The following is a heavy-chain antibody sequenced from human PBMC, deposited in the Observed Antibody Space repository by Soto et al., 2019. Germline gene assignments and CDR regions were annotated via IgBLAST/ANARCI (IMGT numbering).Heavy chain of an antibody. D-gene: IGHD6-13*01. CDR1: GFTFSSYA. V-gene: IGHV3-30-3*01. J-gene: IGHJ6*01. Sequence: QVQLVESGGGVVQPGRSLRLSCAASGFTFSSYAMHWVRQAPGKGLEWVAIISYDGSNKYYADSVKGRFTISRDNSKNTLYLQMISQRAEDTAVYYCARDGSSSWYSYYYGMDVWGQGTTVTVSS. CDR2: ISYDGSNK. CDR3: ARDGSSSWYSYYYGMDV.